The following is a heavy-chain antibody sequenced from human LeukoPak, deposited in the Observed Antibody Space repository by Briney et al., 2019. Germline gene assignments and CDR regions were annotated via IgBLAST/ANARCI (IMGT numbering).Heavy chain of an antibody. Sequence: PGGSLRLSCAASGFTFSSYGMHWVRQAPGKGLEWVAFIRYDGSNKYYADSVKGRFTISRDSSKNTLYLQMNSLRAEDTAVYYCAKDRAIVVVPAATNDYWGQGTLVTVSS. D-gene: IGHD2-2*01. CDR2: IRYDGSNK. J-gene: IGHJ4*02. V-gene: IGHV3-30*02. CDR1: GFTFSSYG. CDR3: AKDRAIVVVPAATNDY.